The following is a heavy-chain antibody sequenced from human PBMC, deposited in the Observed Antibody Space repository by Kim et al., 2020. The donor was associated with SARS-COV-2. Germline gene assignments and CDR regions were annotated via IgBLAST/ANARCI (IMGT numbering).Heavy chain of an antibody. D-gene: IGHD6-13*01. CDR3: ARAAAGDFYWYFDL. J-gene: IGHJ2*01. Sequence: PGSVKGRCTITRENAKNSLYLQMNSLRAGDTAVYYCARAAAGDFYWYFDLWGRGTLVTVSS. V-gene: IGHV3-13*01.